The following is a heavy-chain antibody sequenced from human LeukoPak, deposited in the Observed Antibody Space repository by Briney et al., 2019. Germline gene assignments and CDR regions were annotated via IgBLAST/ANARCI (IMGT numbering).Heavy chain of an antibody. CDR2: IYYSGST. J-gene: IGHJ4*02. CDR3: AKDIGYSGYDLVAFDY. Sequence: KPSETLSLTCTVSGGSISSYYWSWIRQPPGKGLEWIGYIYYSGSTNYNPSLKSRVTISVDTSKNQFSLKLSSVTAADTALYYCAKDIGYSGYDLVAFDYWGQGTLVTVSS. V-gene: IGHV4-59*01. D-gene: IGHD5-12*01. CDR1: GGSISSYY.